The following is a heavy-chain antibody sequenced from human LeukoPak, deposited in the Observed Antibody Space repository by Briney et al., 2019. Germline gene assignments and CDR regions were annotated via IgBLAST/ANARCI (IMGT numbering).Heavy chain of an antibody. Sequence: GGSLRLSCAASGFTFSSYAMSWVRQAPGRGLEWVSYITGSGSTISYANSVKGRFTISRNNAKSSVYLQMHSLGAEDTAVYYCVRDYNWAFDYWGQGTLVTVSS. CDR2: ITGSGSTI. CDR3: VRDYNWAFDY. D-gene: IGHD1-1*01. J-gene: IGHJ4*02. V-gene: IGHV3-48*01. CDR1: GFTFSSYA.